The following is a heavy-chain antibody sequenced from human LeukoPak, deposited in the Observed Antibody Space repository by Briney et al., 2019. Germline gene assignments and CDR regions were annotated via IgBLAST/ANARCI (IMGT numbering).Heavy chain of an antibody. CDR2: IYSDGST. Sequence: GGSLRLSCAASGFTVSTKYMSWVRQAPGKGLEWVSLIYSDGSTYYANSVKGRITISRDNSKNTLYLQMNSLRAEDTAVYYCATYYLEWLFGWAFDIWGQGTMVTVFS. V-gene: IGHV3-66*02. CDR3: ATYYLEWLFGWAFDI. J-gene: IGHJ3*02. D-gene: IGHD3-3*01. CDR1: GFTVSTKY.